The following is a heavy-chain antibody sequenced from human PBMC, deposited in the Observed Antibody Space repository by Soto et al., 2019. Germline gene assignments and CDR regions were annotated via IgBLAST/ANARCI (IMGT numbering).Heavy chain of an antibody. V-gene: IGHV4-4*07. CDR1: GDSISGHY. CDR2: IYASGST. Sequence: SETLSLTCTVSGDSISGHYWSWIRQPAGKGLEWIGRIYASGSTISNRSLRSRVALSVDTSKNQFSLNLNSVTAADTAMYYCVRSGYSSRWYTASDYWSQGDLVTLSS. D-gene: IGHD6-19*01. J-gene: IGHJ4*02. CDR3: VRSGYSSRWYTASDY.